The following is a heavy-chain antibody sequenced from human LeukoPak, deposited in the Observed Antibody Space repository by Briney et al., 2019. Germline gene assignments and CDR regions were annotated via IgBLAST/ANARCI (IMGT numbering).Heavy chain of an antibody. CDR2: INHSGST. V-gene: IGHV4-34*01. J-gene: IGHJ3*02. CDR1: GGSFSGYY. CDR3: ARGGRITMIVVVITGAFDI. D-gene: IGHD3-22*01. Sequence: SETLSLTCAVYGGSFSGYYWSRIRQPPGKGLEWIGEINHSGSTNYNPSLKSRVTISVDTSKNQFSLKLSSVTAADTAVYYCARGGRITMIVVVITGAFDIWGQGTMVTVSS.